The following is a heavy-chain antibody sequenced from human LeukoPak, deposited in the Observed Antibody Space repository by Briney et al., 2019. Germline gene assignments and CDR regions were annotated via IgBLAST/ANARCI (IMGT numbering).Heavy chain of an antibody. Sequence: GGSLRLSCAASGFTFSSYGMHWVRQAPGKGLEWVALIWYDGNNKYYADSVKGRFTISRDNAKNSLYLQMNSLRAEDTAVYYCAREGEVAVTAILDYYYGMDVWGQGTTVTVSS. J-gene: IGHJ6*02. V-gene: IGHV3-33*01. CDR3: AREGEVAVTAILDYYYGMDV. D-gene: IGHD2-21*02. CDR2: IWYDGNNK. CDR1: GFTFSSYG.